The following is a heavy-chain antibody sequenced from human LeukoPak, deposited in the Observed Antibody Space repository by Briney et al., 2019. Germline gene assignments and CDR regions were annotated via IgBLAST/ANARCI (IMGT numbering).Heavy chain of an antibody. CDR3: AKESSLLRGPLVIYYFDF. CDR1: GFNFSNAW. D-gene: IGHD3-10*01. Sequence: PGGSLRLSCAASGFNFSNAWMSWVRQAPGKGLECVGRIKSKTDGGTTDYAAPVKGRFTISRDDSKNTLYLQMNSLRAEDTAVYYCAKESSLLRGPLVIYYFDFWGQGTLVTVSS. CDR2: IKSKTDGGTT. J-gene: IGHJ4*02. V-gene: IGHV3-15*01.